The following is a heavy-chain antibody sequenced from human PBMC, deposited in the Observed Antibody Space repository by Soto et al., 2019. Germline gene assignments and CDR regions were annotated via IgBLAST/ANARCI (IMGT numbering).Heavy chain of an antibody. CDR2: ISVYTGNT. Sequence: QVQLLQSGGEVRKPGASVKVSCKASGYTFTNYGITWVRQAPGQGLEWMGWISVYTGNTNYEQKLQGRVIMTTDTATNTANMELRSLTSDDTAVYYCASDGRSGTFRDGLDYWGQGTLVTVSS. V-gene: IGHV1-18*01. CDR1: GYTFTNYG. D-gene: IGHD1-26*01. CDR3: ASDGRSGTFRDGLDY. J-gene: IGHJ4*02.